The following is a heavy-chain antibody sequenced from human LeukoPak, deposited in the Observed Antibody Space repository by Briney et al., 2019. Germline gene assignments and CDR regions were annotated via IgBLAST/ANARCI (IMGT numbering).Heavy chain of an antibody. CDR1: GFTFSSYG. CDR2: IRYDGSNK. V-gene: IGHV3-30*02. D-gene: IGHD6-6*01. Sequence: GGSLRLSCAASGFTFSSYGMHWVRQAPGKGLEWVAFIRYDGSNKYYADSVKGRFTISRDNSKNTLYLQMNSLRAEDTAVYYCAKDRSGVSSSYFDYWGQGTLVTVSS. J-gene: IGHJ4*02. CDR3: AKDRSGVSSSYFDY.